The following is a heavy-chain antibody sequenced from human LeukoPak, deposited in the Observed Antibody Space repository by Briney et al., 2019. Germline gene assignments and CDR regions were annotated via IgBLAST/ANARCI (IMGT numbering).Heavy chain of an antibody. V-gene: IGHV1-69*13. CDR3: ARVYSNPTYHGMDV. CDR1: GGTFSSYA. J-gene: IGHJ6*02. Sequence: GASVNVPCKASGGTFSSYAISWVRQAPGQGLEWMGGIIPIFGTANYAQKFQGRVTITADESTSTAYMELSSLRSEDTAVYYCARVYSNPTYHGMDVWGQGTTVTVSS. CDR2: IIPIFGTA. D-gene: IGHD4-11*01.